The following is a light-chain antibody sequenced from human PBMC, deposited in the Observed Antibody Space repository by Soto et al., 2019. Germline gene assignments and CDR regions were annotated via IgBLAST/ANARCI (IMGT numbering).Light chain of an antibody. CDR1: QSISGW. CDR3: QQYSSYWT. Sequence: DIQMTQSPSTLSASVGDRITITFRASQSISGWLAWYQQKPGQAPKVLIYDVSSLKRGVPSRFSGSGSGTEFTLTISSLQPDDFATYYCQQYSSYWTFGQGTKVDIK. J-gene: IGKJ1*01. V-gene: IGKV1-5*01. CDR2: DVS.